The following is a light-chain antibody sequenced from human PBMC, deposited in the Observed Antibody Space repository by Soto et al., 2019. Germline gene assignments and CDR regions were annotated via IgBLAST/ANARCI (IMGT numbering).Light chain of an antibody. J-gene: IGKJ1*01. CDR3: QQYNNWT. V-gene: IGKV3-15*01. CDR1: QNVGSN. Sequence: EIVMTQSPGTPSVSPGERATLSCRASQNVGSNLAWYQQKPGQAPRLLIYGASTRATDIPARFSGSGSGTEFTLTISSLQSEDFAVYYCQQYNNWTFGQGTKV. CDR2: GAS.